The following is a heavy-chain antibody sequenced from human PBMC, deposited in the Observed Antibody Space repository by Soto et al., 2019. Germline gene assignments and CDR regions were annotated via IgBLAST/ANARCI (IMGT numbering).Heavy chain of an antibody. D-gene: IGHD6-13*01. Sequence: ASVKVSCKASGYTFTSYGISWVRQAPGQGLEWMGIINPYGGSTSYAQKFQGRVTMTRDTSTSTVYMELSSLRSEDTAVYYCARDPGVAAANYYYYYYMDVWGKGTTVTVSS. CDR3: ARDPGVAAANYYYYYYMDV. CDR2: INPYGGST. V-gene: IGHV1-46*03. CDR1: GYTFTSYG. J-gene: IGHJ6*03.